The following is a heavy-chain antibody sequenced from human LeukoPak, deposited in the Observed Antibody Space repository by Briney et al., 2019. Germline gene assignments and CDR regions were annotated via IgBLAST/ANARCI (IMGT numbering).Heavy chain of an antibody. D-gene: IGHD6-19*01. J-gene: IGHJ4*02. CDR3: ARGHQRAGSGLDY. Sequence: GASVKVSCKASGGTFSSYAISWLRQAHGQGLEWMGGIIPIFGTANYAQKFQGRVTITTDESTSTAYMELSSLRSEDTAVYYCARGHQRAGSGLDYWGQGTLVTVSS. CDR1: GGTFSSYA. CDR2: IIPIFGTA. V-gene: IGHV1-69*05.